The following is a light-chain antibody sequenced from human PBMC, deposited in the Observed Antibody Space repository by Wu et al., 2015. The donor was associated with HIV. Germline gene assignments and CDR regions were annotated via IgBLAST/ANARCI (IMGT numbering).Light chain of an antibody. CDR3: QQYDSSPPWT. CDR1: QSISANY. V-gene: IGKV3-20*01. Sequence: EIVLTQSPGTLSLSPGERATLSCTASQSISANYLAWYQQKPGQAPRLLIFGVSNRATGIPARFSGSGSGTEFALTISRLEPEDFAVYFCQQYDSSPPWTFGQGTRV. CDR2: GVS. J-gene: IGKJ1*01.